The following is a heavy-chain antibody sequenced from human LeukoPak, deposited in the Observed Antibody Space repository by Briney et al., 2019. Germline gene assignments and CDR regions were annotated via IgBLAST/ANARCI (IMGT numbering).Heavy chain of an antibody. CDR1: GFTFSSYG. J-gene: IGHJ4*02. CDR2: IWYDGSNK. D-gene: IGHD1-26*01. Sequence: PGGSLRLSCAASGFTFSSYGMHWVRQAPGKGLEWVAVIWYDGSNKYYADSVKGRFTISRDNSKNTLYLQMNSLRAEDTAVYYCARGSSGSYGELYFDYWGQGTLVTVSS. V-gene: IGHV3-33*01. CDR3: ARGSSGSYGELYFDY.